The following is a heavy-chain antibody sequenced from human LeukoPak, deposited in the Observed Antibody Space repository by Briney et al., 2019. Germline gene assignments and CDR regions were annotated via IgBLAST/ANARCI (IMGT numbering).Heavy chain of an antibody. CDR2: ISYDGSNK. CDR3: ARGHRYGDYEG. Sequence: PGGSLRLSCAASGFTFSSYAMHWVRQAPGKGLEWVAVISYDGSNKYYADSVKGRFTISRDNSKNTLYLQMNSLRAEDTAVYYCARGHRYGDYEGWGQGTLVTVSS. D-gene: IGHD4-17*01. V-gene: IGHV3-30*04. CDR1: GFTFSSYA. J-gene: IGHJ4*02.